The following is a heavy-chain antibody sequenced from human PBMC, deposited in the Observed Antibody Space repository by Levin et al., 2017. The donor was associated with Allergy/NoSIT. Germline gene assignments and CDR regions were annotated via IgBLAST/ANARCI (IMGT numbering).Heavy chain of an antibody. D-gene: IGHD2-15*01. CDR2: ISSSSSTI. CDR3: ARVGCSGGSCYSYYYYYDGMDV. CDR1: GFTFSSYS. V-gene: IGHV3-48*02. Sequence: PGGSLRLSCAASGFTFSSYSMNWVRQAPGKGLEWVSYISSSSSTIYYADSVKGRFTISRDNAKNSLYLQMNSLRDEDTAVYYCARVGCSGGSCYSYYYYYDGMDVWGQGTTVTVSS. J-gene: IGHJ6*02.